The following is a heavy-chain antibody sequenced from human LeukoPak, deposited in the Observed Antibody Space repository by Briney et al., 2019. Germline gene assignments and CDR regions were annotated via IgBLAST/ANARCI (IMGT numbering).Heavy chain of an antibody. CDR2: IYYSVST. Sequence: ETLSLTCTVSGGSISSYYWSWIRQPPGKGLEWIGYIYYSVSTNYNPSLKSRVTISVDTSKNQFSLKLSSVTAADTAVYYCARSRREGCSGGSCYSLDADIWGQGTMVTVSS. CDR3: ARSRREGCSGGSCYSLDADI. V-gene: IGHV4-59*01. CDR1: GGSISSYY. D-gene: IGHD2-15*01. J-gene: IGHJ3*02.